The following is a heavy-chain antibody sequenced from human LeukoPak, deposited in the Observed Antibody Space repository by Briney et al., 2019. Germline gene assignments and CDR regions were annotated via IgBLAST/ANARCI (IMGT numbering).Heavy chain of an antibody. CDR1: GFTFSHFW. J-gene: IGHJ4*02. D-gene: IGHD2-15*01. CDR2: IKKTGSET. V-gene: IGHV3-7*01. Sequence: GGSLRLSCAASGFTFSHFWMSWVRQAPGKGLEWVAYIKKTGSETYYVDSVKGRFTITRDNTRSLLFLQMYSLRAEDTAVYFCAREDGYCSGGNCYSYFDSWGQGTLVTVFS. CDR3: AREDGYCSGGNCYSYFDS.